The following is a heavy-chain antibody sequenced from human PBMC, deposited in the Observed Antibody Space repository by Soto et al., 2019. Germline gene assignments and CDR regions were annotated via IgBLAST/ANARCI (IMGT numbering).Heavy chain of an antibody. CDR1: GYTFTSYY. CDR3: ARSSRNRSASSNAFDI. J-gene: IGHJ3*02. CDR2: INPSGGST. V-gene: IGHV1-46*03. Sequence: ASVKVSCKASGYTFTSYYMHWVRQAPGQGLEWMGIINPSGGSTSYAQKFQGRVTMTRDTSTSTVYMELSSLRSEDTAVYYCARSSRNRSASSNAFDIWGQGTMVTVAS. D-gene: IGHD6-25*01.